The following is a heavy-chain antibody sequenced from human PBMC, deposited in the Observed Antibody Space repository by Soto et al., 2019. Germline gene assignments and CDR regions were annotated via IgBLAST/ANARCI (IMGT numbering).Heavy chain of an antibody. CDR1: GLSISKHG. D-gene: IGHD6-19*01. CDR3: AKDRVRAGGLVPIALDAFDT. Sequence: GGSLRLSCVASGLSISKHGMHWVRQAPGKGLEWVAVISHDGSNKKYVDSVKGRFTISRDNSKNRLYLQMNFLRPEDTAVYYCAKDRVRAGGLVPIALDAFDTWGQGTMVTVSS. J-gene: IGHJ3*02. CDR2: ISHDGSNK. V-gene: IGHV3-30*18.